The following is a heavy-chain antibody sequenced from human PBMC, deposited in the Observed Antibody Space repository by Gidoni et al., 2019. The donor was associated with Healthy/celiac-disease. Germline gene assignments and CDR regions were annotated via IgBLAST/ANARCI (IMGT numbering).Heavy chain of an antibody. Sequence: QVQLQESGPGLVKPSETLSLTCTVSGGSARSGSYSWSWIRQPPGKGLEWIGYIYYSGSNNYNPSLKSRVTISVDTSKNQFSLKLSSVTAADTAVYYCAREGSDFWSGYLGNWGQGTLVTVSS. D-gene: IGHD3-3*01. CDR3: AREGSDFWSGYLGN. CDR1: GGSARSGSYS. J-gene: IGHJ4*02. V-gene: IGHV4-61*01. CDR2: IYYSGSN.